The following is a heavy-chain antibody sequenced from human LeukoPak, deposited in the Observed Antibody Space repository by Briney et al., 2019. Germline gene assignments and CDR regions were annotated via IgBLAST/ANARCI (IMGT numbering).Heavy chain of an antibody. CDR1: GYTFTSYW. CDR2: IFPGDYDT. D-gene: IGHD7-27*01. CDR3: VKNWDYAFDI. J-gene: IGHJ3*02. V-gene: IGHV5-51*01. Sequence: GESLKISFQASGYTFTSYWIGWVRQTPAKGLECMGIIFPGDYDTEYSPSFQGQVNISADKSISTAYLQWNSLKASDTAMYYCVKNWDYAFDIWGQGTMVTVSS.